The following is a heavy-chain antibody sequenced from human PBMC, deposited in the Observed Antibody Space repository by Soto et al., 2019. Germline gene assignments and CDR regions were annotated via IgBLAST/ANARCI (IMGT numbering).Heavy chain of an antibody. CDR1: GGSISSGGYY. V-gene: IGHV4-31*03. CDR2: IYYSGST. CDR3: ARGDITMVRGVGLDP. Sequence: QVQLQESGPGLVKPSQTLSLTCTVSGGSISSGGYYWSWIRQHPGKGLEWIGYIYYSGSTYYNPSLQSRVTISVDTSKNHFSLKLSSLTAADTAVYYGARGDITMVRGVGLDPWGQGTLVTVSS. D-gene: IGHD3-10*01. J-gene: IGHJ5*02.